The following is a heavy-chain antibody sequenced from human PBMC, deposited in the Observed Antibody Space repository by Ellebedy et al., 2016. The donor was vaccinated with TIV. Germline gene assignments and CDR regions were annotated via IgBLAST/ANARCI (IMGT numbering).Heavy chain of an antibody. V-gene: IGHV3-7*01. J-gene: IGHJ6*02. CDR3: AREYCSSTSCNAGRYYYGMDV. CDR2: IKQDGSEE. D-gene: IGHD2-2*01. Sequence: GGSLRLXXAASGFTFSSYWISWVRQAPGTGLEFVANIKQDGSEESYLDSVKGRFTISRDNAKNSLYLQMNSLRVEDTAVYYCAREYCSSTSCNAGRYYYGMDVWGQGSTVTVSS. CDR1: GFTFSSYW.